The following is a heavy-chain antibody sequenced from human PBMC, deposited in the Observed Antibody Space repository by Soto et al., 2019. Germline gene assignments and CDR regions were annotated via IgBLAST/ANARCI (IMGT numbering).Heavy chain of an antibody. CDR2: ISGSGGST. D-gene: IGHD2-2*01. J-gene: IGHJ4*02. Sequence: EVQLLESGGGLVQPGGSLRLSCAASGFTFSSYAMSWVRQAPGKGLEWVSAISGSGGSTYYADSVKGRFTISRDNSKNTLYLQMNSLRAEATAVYYCATVGCSSTSCYPAINFDYWGQGTLVTVSS. CDR3: ATVGCSSTSCYPAINFDY. CDR1: GFTFSSYA. V-gene: IGHV3-23*01.